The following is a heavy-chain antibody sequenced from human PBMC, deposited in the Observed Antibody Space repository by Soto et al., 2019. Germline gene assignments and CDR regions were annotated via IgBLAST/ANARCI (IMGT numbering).Heavy chain of an antibody. Sequence: QIQLVQSGAEVKKPGASVKVSCKASGYTFISYGISWVRQAPGQGLEWMGWISPYTANTNYAQKFQGSVPMTTDTSTSKAYMEPRTLRSDYSAVYYCARAGYSTSWYGILSTGAPSVEIDYRCQGTLATASS. CDR1: GYTFISYG. CDR3: ARAGYSTSWYGILSTGAPSVEIDY. J-gene: IGHJ4*02. D-gene: IGHD6-13*01. CDR2: ISPYTANT. V-gene: IGHV1-18*01.